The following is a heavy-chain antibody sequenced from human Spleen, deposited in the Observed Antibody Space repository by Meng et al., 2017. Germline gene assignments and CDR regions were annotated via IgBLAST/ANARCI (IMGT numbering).Heavy chain of an antibody. CDR3: VFDSSGDWYFDL. D-gene: IGHD3-22*01. J-gene: IGHJ2*01. V-gene: IGHV4-4*02. CDR1: CGSISSKNV. CDR2: INHSGSN. Sequence: VSAPGMSSAVGSLCLRCDGSCGSISSKNVWRLGHHARGEGLEVYGEINHSGSNKYNPSLKSRVTISVDTSKNQFSLKLSSVTAADTAVYYCVFDSSGDWYFDLWGRGTLVTVSS.